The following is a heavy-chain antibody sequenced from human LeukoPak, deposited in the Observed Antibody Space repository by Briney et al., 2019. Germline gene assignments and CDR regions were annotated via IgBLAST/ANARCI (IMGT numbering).Heavy chain of an antibody. D-gene: IGHD3-10*01. CDR1: GFTFSSYA. CDR2: VSGSGGST. J-gene: IGHJ5*02. Sequence: PGGSLRLSCAASGFTFSSYAMSWVRQAPGKGLEWVSAVSGSGGSTYYADSVKGRFTISRDNSKNILYLQMNSLRAEDTAVYYCAKDDSRGSGSSGWFDPWGQGTLVIVSS. CDR3: AKDDSRGSGSSGWFDP. V-gene: IGHV3-23*01.